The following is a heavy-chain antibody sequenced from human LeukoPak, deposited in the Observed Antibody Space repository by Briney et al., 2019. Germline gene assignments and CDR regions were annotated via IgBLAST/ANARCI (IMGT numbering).Heavy chain of an antibody. CDR1: GFTFSSYS. Sequence: PGGSLRLSCAASGFTFSSYSMSWVRQAPGKGLEWVSSISSSSSYIYYADSVKGRFTISRDNAKNSLYLQMNSLRAEDTAVYYCASTELYYDSSGYYDFGDWGQGTLVTVSS. CDR3: ASTELYYDSSGYYDFGD. CDR2: ISSSSSYI. J-gene: IGHJ4*02. V-gene: IGHV3-21*01. D-gene: IGHD3-22*01.